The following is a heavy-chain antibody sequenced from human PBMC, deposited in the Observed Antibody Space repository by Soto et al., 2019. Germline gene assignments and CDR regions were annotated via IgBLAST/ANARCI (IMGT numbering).Heavy chain of an antibody. V-gene: IGHV3-7*05. Sequence: EVQLVESGGGLVQPGGSLRLSCEASGFTLSDYWMSWVRLAPGKGLQWVAHINQGGSEKDYVGSVKGRFIISRDNAKGSLSLLMNALGVEDTAVYYCARHGVDNPGSRYDAFDITGQGTVVTVSS. J-gene: IGHJ3*02. CDR1: GFTLSDYW. D-gene: IGHD3-10*01. CDR3: ARHGVDNPGSRYDAFDI. CDR2: INQGGSEK.